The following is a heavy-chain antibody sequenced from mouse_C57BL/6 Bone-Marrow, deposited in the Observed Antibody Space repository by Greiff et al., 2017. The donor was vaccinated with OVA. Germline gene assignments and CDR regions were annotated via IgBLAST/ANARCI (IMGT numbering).Heavy chain of an antibody. CDR1: GYTFTSYG. V-gene: IGHV1-81*01. Sequence: VQLQQSGAELARPGASMKLSCKASGYTFTSYGISWVKQRTGQGLEWIGEIYPRSGNTYYNEKFKGKATLTADKSSSPAYMELRSLTSEDSAVYFCARGYYSNSWFAYWGLETLVTVSA. D-gene: IGHD2-5*01. CDR2: IYPRSGNT. J-gene: IGHJ3*01. CDR3: ARGYYSNSWFAY.